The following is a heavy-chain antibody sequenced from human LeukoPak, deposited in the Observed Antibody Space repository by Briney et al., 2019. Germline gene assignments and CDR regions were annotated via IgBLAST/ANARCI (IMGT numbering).Heavy chain of an antibody. Sequence: GGSLRLSCVASGFTFRDYWMTWVRQAPGKGLECVANIKYDGSDKYYVDSVKGRFTISRDNTKNSVYQQMNSLRVEDTAVYYCARRNLFDYWGQGTVVTVSS. D-gene: IGHD1-14*01. J-gene: IGHJ4*02. CDR2: IKYDGSDK. CDR3: ARRNLFDY. CDR1: GFTFRDYW. V-gene: IGHV3-7*01.